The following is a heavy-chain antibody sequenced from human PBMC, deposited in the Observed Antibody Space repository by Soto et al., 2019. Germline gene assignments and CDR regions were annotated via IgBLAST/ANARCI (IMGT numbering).Heavy chain of an antibody. Sequence: GGSLRLSCAASGFTFSEHYMDWVRQSPGKGLEWVGRTRNKAMSYTTEYAASVKGRFTISRDDSKNSLYLQMNGLKTEDTALYYCTRVRSSSWGLDAFDIWGQGTMVTVSS. CDR2: TRNKAMSYTT. D-gene: IGHD6-13*01. CDR3: TRVRSSSWGLDAFDI. CDR1: GFTFSEHY. J-gene: IGHJ3*02. V-gene: IGHV3-72*01.